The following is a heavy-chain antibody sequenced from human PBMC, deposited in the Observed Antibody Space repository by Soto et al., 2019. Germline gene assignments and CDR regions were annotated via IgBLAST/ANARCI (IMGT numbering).Heavy chain of an antibody. CDR2: ISYSGST. J-gene: IGHJ6*02. CDR1: GDSISSFY. V-gene: IGHV4-59*01. D-gene: IGHD1-7*01. CDR3: AREGLITGTTYYYSGMDV. Sequence: QVQLQESGPGLVKPSETLSLTCTVSGDSISSFYWNWIRQPPGKGLEWIGYISYSGSTNYNPSLKSRVTISVDTSKNQFSLKLSSVTAADTAVYYCAREGLITGTTYYYSGMDVWGQGTTVTVSS.